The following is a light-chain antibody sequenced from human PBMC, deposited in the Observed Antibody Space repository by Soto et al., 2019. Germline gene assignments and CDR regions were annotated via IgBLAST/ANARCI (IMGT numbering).Light chain of an antibody. V-gene: IGKV3-15*01. J-gene: IGKJ4*01. CDR1: QSVTSN. CDR2: AAS. Sequence: EIVLTQSPATLSVSQGERATLSCRASQSVTSNLSWYKQKPGQAPRLLISAASTRATGIAARFSGSGSGTEFTLTILRLEPEAFAVYYCHRYGMSPFGGGTKVDIK. CDR3: HRYGMSP.